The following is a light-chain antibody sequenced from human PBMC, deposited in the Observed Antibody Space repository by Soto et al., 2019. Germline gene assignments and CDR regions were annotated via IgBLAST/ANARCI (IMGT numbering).Light chain of an antibody. CDR3: QQYNTCPLT. J-gene: IGKJ4*01. Sequence: DIQMTQSPSTLSASVGDRVTITCRASQSISTWLAWYQQKPGKAPKLLIYKASSLEGGVPSRFSGSGPGTEFNITISSLQPDDFATYYCQQYNTCPLTFGGGTTVEIK. V-gene: IGKV1-5*03. CDR1: QSISTW. CDR2: KAS.